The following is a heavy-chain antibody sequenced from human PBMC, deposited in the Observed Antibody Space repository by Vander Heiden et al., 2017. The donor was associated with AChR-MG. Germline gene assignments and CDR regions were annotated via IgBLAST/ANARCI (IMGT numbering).Heavy chain of an antibody. D-gene: IGHD4-17*01. CDR2: ISSSSSYI. J-gene: IGHJ4*02. Sequence: EVQLVESGGGLVKPGGSLRLSCAASGFTLSSYSMTWVRQAPGKGLEWVSSISSSSSYIYYADSVKGRFTISRDNAKNSLYLQMNSLRAEDMAVYYCARGYDGDYGYWGQGTLVTVSS. V-gene: IGHV3-21*01. CDR1: GFTLSSYS. CDR3: ARGYDGDYGY.